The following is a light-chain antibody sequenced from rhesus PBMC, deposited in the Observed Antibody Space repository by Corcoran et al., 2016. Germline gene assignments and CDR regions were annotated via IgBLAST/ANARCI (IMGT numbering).Light chain of an antibody. J-gene: IGKJ2*01. CDR3: QHSYGTPYS. CDR2: AAS. CDR1: ENVNNY. Sequence: DIQMTQSPSSLSASVGDRVTITCRASENVNNYLHWYQQKTGKAPKLLIYAASTLQSGGPSRFSGSGSWTDYTFTISSLQPEDVATYYCQHSYGTPYSFGQGTKVAIK. V-gene: IGKV1-74*01.